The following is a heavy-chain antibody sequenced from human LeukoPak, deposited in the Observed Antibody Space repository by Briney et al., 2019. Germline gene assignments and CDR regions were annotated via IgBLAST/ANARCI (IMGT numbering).Heavy chain of an antibody. CDR1: GGSISSYY. CDR3: ARAPRGESDAASGFYGVDV. D-gene: IGHD3-22*01. CDR2: IYTSGST. Sequence: SETLSLTCTVSGGSISSYYWSWIRQPAGKGLEWIGRIYTSGSTNYNPSLKSRVTMSVDTSKNQFSLKLSSVTAADTAVYYCARAPRGESDAASGFYGVDVWGQGTTVTVSS. V-gene: IGHV4-4*07. J-gene: IGHJ6*02.